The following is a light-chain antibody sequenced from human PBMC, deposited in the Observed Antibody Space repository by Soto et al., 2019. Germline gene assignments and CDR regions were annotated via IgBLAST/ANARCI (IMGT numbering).Light chain of an antibody. Sequence: EIVLTQSPATLSLSPGERATLSCRASQSVGRHLAWYQQKPGQAPRLLIYDASNRATGVPARFSGSGSGTDFTLSISSLEPEDFAVYYCQQPNNWPPATSGGGTKVEIK. CDR3: QQPNNWPPAT. CDR1: QSVGRH. V-gene: IGKV3-11*01. J-gene: IGKJ4*01. CDR2: DAS.